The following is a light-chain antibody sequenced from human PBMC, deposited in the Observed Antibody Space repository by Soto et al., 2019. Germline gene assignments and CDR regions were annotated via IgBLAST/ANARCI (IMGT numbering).Light chain of an antibody. CDR3: SSYTSSSTLYV. CDR1: SSDVGGYTY. J-gene: IGLJ1*01. V-gene: IGLV2-14*01. CDR2: EVN. Sequence: QSALTQPASVXXXXRQSITISCTGASSDVGGYTYVSWYQQHPGKAPKLMIYEVNNRPSGVSNRFSGSKSGNTASLTISGLQAEDEADYYCSSYTSSSTLYVFGTGTKLTVL.